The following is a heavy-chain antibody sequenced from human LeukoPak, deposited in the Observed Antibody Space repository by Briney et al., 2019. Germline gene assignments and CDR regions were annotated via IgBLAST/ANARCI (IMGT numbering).Heavy chain of an antibody. D-gene: IGHD1-26*01. CDR1: GGSISSGDYY. J-gene: IGHJ4*02. CDR2: IYYSGST. Sequence: SETLSLTCTVSGGSISSGDYYWSWIRQPPGKGLEWIGYIYYSGSTYYNPSLKSRVTISVDTSKNQFSPKLSSVTAADTAVYYCARDPNRYSGTIPGPYWGQGTLVTVSS. CDR3: ARDPNRYSGTIPGPY. V-gene: IGHV4-30-4*01.